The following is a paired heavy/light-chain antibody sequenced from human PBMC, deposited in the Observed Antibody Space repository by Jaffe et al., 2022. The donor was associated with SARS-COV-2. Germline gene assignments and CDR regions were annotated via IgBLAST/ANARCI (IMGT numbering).Light chain of an antibody. CDR3: QQFGSSPL. V-gene: IGKV3-20*01. J-gene: IGKJ3*01. Sequence: EIVLTQSPGTLSLSPGERATLSCRASQSVSSNYLAWYQQKRGQAPRLLIYGASRRATGIPDRFSGSGSGTDFTLTISRLESEDFAVYYCQQFGSSPLFGPGTKVDIK. CDR1: QSVSSNY. CDR2: GAS.
Heavy chain of an antibody. D-gene: IGHD4-17*01. CDR3: ARGFSGFDYGIYMDV. J-gene: IGHJ6*03. V-gene: IGHV3-20*01. Sequence: EVQLVESGGGVVRPGGSLRLSCAASGFTFGDCGMSWVRQVPGKGLEWVSGVNWNGVTTAYADSVKGRFTISRDNAKNSLYLQMNSLRVEDTALYHCARGFSGFDYGIYMDVWGKGTTVTVSS. CDR1: GFTFGDCG. CDR2: VNWNGVTT.